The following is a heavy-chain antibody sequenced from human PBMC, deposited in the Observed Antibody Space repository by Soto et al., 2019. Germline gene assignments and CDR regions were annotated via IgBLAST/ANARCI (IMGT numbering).Heavy chain of an antibody. V-gene: IGHV3-48*02. Sequence: GSLRLSCAASGFTFSGYSVNWVRQAPGKGLEWVSYISSGSKTIYYAESVKGRFTVSRDNARNSQYLQMNSLRDEDTAVYYCAREDILGVRSFDYWGQGNLVTVSS. J-gene: IGHJ4*02. CDR1: GFTFSGYS. CDR3: AREDILGVRSFDY. D-gene: IGHD3-9*01. CDR2: ISSGSKTI.